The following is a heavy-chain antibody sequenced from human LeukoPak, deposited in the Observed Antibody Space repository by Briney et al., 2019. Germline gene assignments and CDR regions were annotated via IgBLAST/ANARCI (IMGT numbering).Heavy chain of an antibody. D-gene: IGHD2-2*02. CDR2: IYYSGST. CDR1: GGSISSGGYY. Sequence: SETLSLNCTVSGGSISSGGYYWSWIRQHPGKGLEWIGYIYYSGSTYYNPSLKSRVTISVDTSKNQFSLRLSSVTAADTGVYYCARVRGCSSTSCYKSLGLYWYFDRWGRGTLVTVSA. CDR3: ARVRGCSSTSCYKSLGLYWYFDR. V-gene: IGHV4-31*03. J-gene: IGHJ2*01.